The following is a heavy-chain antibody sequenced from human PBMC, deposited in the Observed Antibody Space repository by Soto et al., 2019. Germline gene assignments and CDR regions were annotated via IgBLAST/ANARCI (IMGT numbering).Heavy chain of an antibody. D-gene: IGHD5-18*01. CDR2: IIPIFGTA. Sequence: QVQLMQSGAEVKKPGSSVKVSCKASGGTFSSYAISWVRQAPGQGLEWMGGIIPIFGTANYAQKFQGRVTITAAESTSTAYMDLSSLRSEDTAVYYCARLLHGYSPVFDYWGQGTLVTVSS. J-gene: IGHJ4*02. CDR3: ARLLHGYSPVFDY. CDR1: GGTFSSYA. V-gene: IGHV1-69*12.